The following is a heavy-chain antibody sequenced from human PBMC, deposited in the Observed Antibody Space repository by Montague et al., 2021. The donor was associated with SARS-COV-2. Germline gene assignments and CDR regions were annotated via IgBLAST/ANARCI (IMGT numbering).Heavy chain of an antibody. CDR1: GDAIISGDYY. Sequence: TLSLTCTVSGDAIISGDYYWIWVRQPPGKGLEWNGYIRLSGDSHYNPSLQGRVSISIDTNKNPFSLKLKSVTAADTDLYYCARDRGLEGAENFDCWGQGTLVTVSS. CDR2: IRLSGDS. CDR3: ARDRGLEGAENFDC. V-gene: IGHV4-30-4*01. J-gene: IGHJ4*02. D-gene: IGHD3-10*01.